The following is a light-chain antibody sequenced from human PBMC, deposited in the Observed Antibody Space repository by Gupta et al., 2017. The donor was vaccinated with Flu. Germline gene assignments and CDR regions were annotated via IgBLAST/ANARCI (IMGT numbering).Light chain of an antibody. CDR2: KDN. J-gene: IGLJ2*01. CDR1: ILAKKS. Sequence: SYYLTQPSSVSVSPAQTAKITCSGDILAKKSARWFPRKPGQAPMLVIYKDNERPSGIPERFTGSSSGPTVTLTISGARVEDEAYYYCFCAADNNLIFGGGTKMTVL. V-gene: IGLV3-27*01. CDR3: FCAADNNLI.